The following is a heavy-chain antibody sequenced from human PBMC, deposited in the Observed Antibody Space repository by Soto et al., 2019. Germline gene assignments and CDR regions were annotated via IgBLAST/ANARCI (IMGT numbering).Heavy chain of an antibody. V-gene: IGHV3-11*01. CDR2: ISSGSTNI. Sequence: QVQLVESGGGLVKPGGSLRLSCAASGFTFSDFYMSWIRQAPGKGLEWISYISSGSTNIFYADSVKGRFIVSRDNDKNSVYLQMDSLRAEDTAVYYCARDRNAAGSDYWGQGTLVTVSS. D-gene: IGHD1-1*01. CDR3: ARDRNAAGSDY. CDR1: GFTFSDFY. J-gene: IGHJ4*02.